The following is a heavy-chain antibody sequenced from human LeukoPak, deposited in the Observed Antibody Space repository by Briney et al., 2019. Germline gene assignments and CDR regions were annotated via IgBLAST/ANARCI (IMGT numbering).Heavy chain of an antibody. CDR3: ARELITKADAFDI. Sequence: SETLSLTCTVSGGSVSSGIYYWSWIRQPAGKGLEWIGRFYARGNTNYNPSLKSRVTMSVDTSKNQLSLKLTSVTAADTAVYYCARELITKADAFDIWGQGTMVTVSS. CDR2: FYARGNT. CDR1: GGSVSSGIYY. V-gene: IGHV4-61*02. D-gene: IGHD1-20*01. J-gene: IGHJ3*02.